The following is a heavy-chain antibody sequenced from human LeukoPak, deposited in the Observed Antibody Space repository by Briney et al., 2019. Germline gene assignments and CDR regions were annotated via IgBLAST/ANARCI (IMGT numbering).Heavy chain of an antibody. J-gene: IGHJ4*02. D-gene: IGHD3-9*01. V-gene: IGHV3-23*01. CDR3: AKRIYDILTGQTGFDY. CDR2: ISGSGGST. Sequence: PGGSLGLSCAASGFTFSSYAMSWVRQAPGKGLEWVSAISGSGGSTYYADSVKGRFTISRDNSKNTLYLQMNSLRAEDTAVYYCAKRIYDILTGQTGFDYWGQGTLVTVSS. CDR1: GFTFSSYA.